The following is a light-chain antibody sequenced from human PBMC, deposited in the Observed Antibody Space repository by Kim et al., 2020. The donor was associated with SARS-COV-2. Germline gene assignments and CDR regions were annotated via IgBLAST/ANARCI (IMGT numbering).Light chain of an antibody. CDR3: AAWDDSLNGPVV. Sequence: QRVTISGSGSSSNTGSNTVNWYQQLPGTAPKLLSYSNNQRPSGVPDRVSGSKSGTSASLAISGLQSEDEADYYCAAWDDSLNGPVVFGGGTKLTVL. CDR1: SSNTGSNT. J-gene: IGLJ2*01. CDR2: SNN. V-gene: IGLV1-44*01.